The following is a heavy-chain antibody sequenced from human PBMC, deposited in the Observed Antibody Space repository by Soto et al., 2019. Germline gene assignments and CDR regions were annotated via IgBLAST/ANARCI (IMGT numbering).Heavy chain of an antibody. V-gene: IGHV4-61*01. D-gene: IGHD3-10*01. J-gene: IGHJ6*02. Sequence: PSETLSLTCTVSGGSVSSGSYYWSWIRQPPGKGLEWIGYIYYSGSTNYNPSLKSRVTISVDTSKNQFSLKLSSVTAADTAVYYCARDPLQYGSGSNGMDVRGQGTTVTVSS. CDR2: IYYSGST. CDR3: ARDPLQYGSGSNGMDV. CDR1: GGSVSSGSYY.